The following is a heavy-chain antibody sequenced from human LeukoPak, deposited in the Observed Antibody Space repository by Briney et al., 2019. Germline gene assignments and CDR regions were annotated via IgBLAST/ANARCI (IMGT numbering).Heavy chain of an antibody. J-gene: IGHJ4*02. V-gene: IGHV3-7*01. D-gene: IGHD1-26*01. CDR1: RSTFRNYA. CDR2: IQQDGSEI. Sequence: PGGSLTLSCAASRSTFRNYAMHWVRQAPGKGLEWVANIQQDGSEIFYVDSVRGRFTISRDNAKNSLYLQMNTLRAEDTAVYYCARPSFVTGSYYPLWGQGTLVAVSS. CDR3: ARPSFVTGSYYPL.